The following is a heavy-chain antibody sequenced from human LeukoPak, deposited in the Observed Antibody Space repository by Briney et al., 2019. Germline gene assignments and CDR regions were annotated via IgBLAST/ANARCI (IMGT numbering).Heavy chain of an antibody. CDR3: ARGGWSLDY. V-gene: IGHV4-59*01. CDR1: GGSMSSYY. Sequence: SETLSLTCTVSGGSMSSYYWSWIRQPPGKGLEWIGYIYFSGSTNFNPSLQSRLTIPVHTSKNQFSLKLTSVTPADPAIYHCARGGWSLDYWRPGTLVTLSS. CDR2: IYFSGST. J-gene: IGHJ4*02. D-gene: IGHD6-19*01.